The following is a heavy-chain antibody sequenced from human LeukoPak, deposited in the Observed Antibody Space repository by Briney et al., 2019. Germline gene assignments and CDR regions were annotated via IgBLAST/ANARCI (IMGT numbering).Heavy chain of an antibody. CDR2: INPNSGDT. CDR3: AGGMTGGDY. J-gene: IGHJ4*02. Sequence: ASVKVSCKASGYTFTAYYIHWVRQAPGQGLEWMGWINPNSGDTNCAQKFQGRVTMTRDTSISTAYMELGRLKSDDTALYYCAGGMTGGDYWGQGTLVTASS. D-gene: IGHD3-9*01. CDR1: GYTFTAYY. V-gene: IGHV1-2*02.